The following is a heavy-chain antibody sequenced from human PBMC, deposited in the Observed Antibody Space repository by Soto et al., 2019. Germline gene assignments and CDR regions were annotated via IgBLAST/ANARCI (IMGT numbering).Heavy chain of an antibody. CDR1: GFTFSSYA. V-gene: IGHV3-23*01. Sequence: GGSLRLSCTASGFTFSSYAMSWVRQAPGKGLEWVSAISGSGGSTYYADSVKGRFTISRDNSKNTLYLQMNSLRAEDTAVYYCAKDFRTLNLPLIDYWGQGTLVTVSS. D-gene: IGHD3-10*01. CDR3: AKDFRTLNLPLIDY. J-gene: IGHJ4*02. CDR2: ISGSGGST.